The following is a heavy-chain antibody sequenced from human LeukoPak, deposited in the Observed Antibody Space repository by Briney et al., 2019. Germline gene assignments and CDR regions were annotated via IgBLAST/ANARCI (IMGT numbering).Heavy chain of an antibody. V-gene: IGHV3-23*01. J-gene: IGHJ4*02. D-gene: IGHD1-26*01. CDR1: GFAFNNYA. CDR3: AKTQWKVGATDYFDY. Sequence: GGSLRLSCAASGFAFNNYAMTWVRQAPGKGLEWVSNINDNGGQRHCADSVKGRYTISRDNSKNTLFLQMDSLRAEDTAVYYCAKTQWKVGATDYFDYWGQGILVTVSS. CDR2: INDNGGQR.